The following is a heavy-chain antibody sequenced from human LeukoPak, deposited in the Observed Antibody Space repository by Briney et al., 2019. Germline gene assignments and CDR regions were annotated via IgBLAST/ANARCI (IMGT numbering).Heavy chain of an antibody. CDR1: GFAFSVYE. CDR2: ISSSGGTR. CDR3: ATLTVASSFDY. D-gene: IGHD6-19*01. Sequence: GGSLRLSCAASGFAFSVYEMYWVRQAPGKGLEWVSYISSSGGTRYYADSVKGRFTISRDNAKNSLYLQMNSLRAEDTAVYYCATLTVASSFDYWGQGTLVTVSS. V-gene: IGHV3-48*03. J-gene: IGHJ4*02.